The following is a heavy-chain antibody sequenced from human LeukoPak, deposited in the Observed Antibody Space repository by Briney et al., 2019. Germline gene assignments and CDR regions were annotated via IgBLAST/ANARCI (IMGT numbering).Heavy chain of an antibody. D-gene: IGHD2-15*01. CDR3: ASICSGGSCYPSGFDP. J-gene: IGHJ5*02. V-gene: IGHV1-69*13. Sequence: GASVNVSCTASGGTFSSYAISWVRQAPGQGLEWMGGIIPIFGTANYAQKFQGRVTITADESTSTAYMELSSLRSEDTAVYYCASICSGGSCYPSGFDPWGQGTLVTVSS. CDR1: GGTFSSYA. CDR2: IIPIFGTA.